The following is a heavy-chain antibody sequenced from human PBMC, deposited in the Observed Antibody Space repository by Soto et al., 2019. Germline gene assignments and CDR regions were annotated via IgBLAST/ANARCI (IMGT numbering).Heavy chain of an antibody. D-gene: IGHD5-12*01. CDR1: GYTFFTYD. Sequence: QVHLVQSGVEVKTPGASVKVSCQASGYTFFTYDISWVRQAPGQGLEWMGWISTYSGDTKYAQKFQGIVTMTTDPSTSPAYLELRSLRSDDTAVYYCARHHGPTTSENWFDPWGQGTLVTVSS. V-gene: IGHV1-18*01. CDR3: ARHHGPTTSENWFDP. J-gene: IGHJ5*02. CDR2: ISTYSGDT.